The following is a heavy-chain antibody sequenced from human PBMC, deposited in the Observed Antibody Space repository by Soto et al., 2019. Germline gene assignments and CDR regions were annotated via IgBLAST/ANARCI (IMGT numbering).Heavy chain of an antibody. CDR3: ARRTRYCISTSCYGAMDV. V-gene: IGHV4-39*01. J-gene: IGHJ6*02. D-gene: IGHD2-2*01. Sequence: SETLSLTCTVSGGSISSSSYYWGWIRQPPGKGLERIESIYYSGNTYYNQSLKSRITISVNTSKNQYYLKLSSETAADTAVYYCARRTRYCISTSCYGAMDVWGQGTTVT. CDR2: IYYSGNT. CDR1: GGSISSSSYY.